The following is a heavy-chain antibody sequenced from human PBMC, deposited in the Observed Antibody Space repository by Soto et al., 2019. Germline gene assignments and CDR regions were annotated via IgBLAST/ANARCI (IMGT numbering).Heavy chain of an antibody. CDR1: GGTFSSYT. J-gene: IGHJ4*02. CDR2: IIPILGIA. Sequence: QVQLVQSGAEVKKPGSSVKVSCKASGGTFSSYTISWVRQAPGQGLEWMGRIIPILGIANYAQKFQGRVTITADKSTSTAYMGLSSLRSEDTAVYYCARDKAGRWLQPSLDYWGQGTLVTVSS. CDR3: ARDKAGRWLQPSLDY. V-gene: IGHV1-69*08. D-gene: IGHD3-10*01.